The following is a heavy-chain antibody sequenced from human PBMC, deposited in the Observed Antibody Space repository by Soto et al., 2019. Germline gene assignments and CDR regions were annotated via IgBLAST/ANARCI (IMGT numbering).Heavy chain of an antibody. CDR3: ARASYLDPAFDI. V-gene: IGHV1-8*01. CDR1: GYTFTRYD. Sequence: QVQLVQSGAEVKRSGASVKVSCKASGYTFTRYDFNWVRQAPGQGLEWIGWVNPNSGNTDYAQKFQGRVTMTRNTSIRTAYMELSSLRSEDTAVYYCARASYLDPAFDIWGQGTMVTVSS. J-gene: IGHJ3*02. D-gene: IGHD2-2*03. CDR2: VNPNSGNT.